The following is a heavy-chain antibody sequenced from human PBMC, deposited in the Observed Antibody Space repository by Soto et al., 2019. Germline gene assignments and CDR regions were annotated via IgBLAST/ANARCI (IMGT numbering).Heavy chain of an antibody. J-gene: IGHJ3*02. CDR3: ARAGIAAAGTGNAFDI. Sequence: PGGSLRLSCAASGFTFSSYSMNWVRQAPGKGLEWVSSISSSSSYIYYADSVKGRFTISRDNAKNSLYLQMNSLRAEDTAVYYCARAGIAAAGTGNAFDIWGQGTMVTVSS. CDR2: ISSSSSYI. V-gene: IGHV3-21*01. D-gene: IGHD6-13*01. CDR1: GFTFSSYS.